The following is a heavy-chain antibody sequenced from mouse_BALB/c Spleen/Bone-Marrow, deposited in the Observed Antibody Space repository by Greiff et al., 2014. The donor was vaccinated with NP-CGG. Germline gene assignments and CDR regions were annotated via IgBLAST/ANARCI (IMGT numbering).Heavy chain of an antibody. CDR1: GFDFSGYW. CDR2: INPDSRTV. J-gene: IGHJ3*01. Sequence: EVKLEESGGGLVQPGGSLKLSYAASGFDFSGYWMTWVRQAPGKGLEWIGEINPDSRTVNYKPSLKEKFIMSRDNAKNTLYLQMSKVRSEDTALYYCARNGYYGWMTYWGQGTLVTVSA. CDR3: ARNGYYGWMTY. D-gene: IGHD1-2*01. V-gene: IGHV4-1*02.